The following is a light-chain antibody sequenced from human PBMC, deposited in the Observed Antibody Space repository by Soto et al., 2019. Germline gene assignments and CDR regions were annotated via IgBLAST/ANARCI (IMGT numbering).Light chain of an antibody. CDR1: QSVSSN. J-gene: IGKJ1*01. V-gene: IGKV3-15*01. Sequence: EIVMTQSPVTLSVSPEERATLSCRASQSVSSNLAWYQQKPGQAPRLLIFGASTRATGIPARFSGSGSGTDFPLTISRLHSEDFAVYYCQQYSNWPRTFGQGTKVEI. CDR2: GAS. CDR3: QQYSNWPRT.